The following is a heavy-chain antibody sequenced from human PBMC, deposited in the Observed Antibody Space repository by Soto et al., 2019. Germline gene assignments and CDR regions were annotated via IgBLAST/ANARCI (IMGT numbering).Heavy chain of an antibody. D-gene: IGHD6-6*01. CDR2: IYYDGNT. CDR1: GGSITSSSHY. J-gene: IGHJ4*02. V-gene: IGHV4-39*01. Sequence: SETLSLTCTVSGGSITSSSHYWGWIRQPPGKGLECIGNIYYDGNTYYNPFLKSRVTISLDTSKNQFSLRLNSVTAADTAVYYCARSSITPRLFMYPFDYWGQGTLVTVSS. CDR3: ARSSITPRLFMYPFDY.